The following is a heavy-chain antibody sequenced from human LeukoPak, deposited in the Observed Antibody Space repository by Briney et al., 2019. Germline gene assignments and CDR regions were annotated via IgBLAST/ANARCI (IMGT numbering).Heavy chain of an antibody. Sequence: GGSLRLSCAASGFTFSSYSMNWVRQAPGKGLEWVSSNSSSSSYIYYADSVKGRFTIPRDNAKNSLYLQMNSLRAEDTAVYYCASPRSSSGWNYYYYGMDVWGQGTTVTVSS. D-gene: IGHD6-19*01. CDR1: GFTFSSYS. CDR2: NSSSSSYI. CDR3: ASPRSSSGWNYYYYGMDV. J-gene: IGHJ6*02. V-gene: IGHV3-21*01.